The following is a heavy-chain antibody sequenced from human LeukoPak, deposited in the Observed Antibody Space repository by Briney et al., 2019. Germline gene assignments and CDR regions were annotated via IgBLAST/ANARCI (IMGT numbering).Heavy chain of an antibody. J-gene: IGHJ5*02. Sequence: GGSLRLSCAASGFTFSDYYMCWIRQAPGKGLEWVSYISSSSSYTNYADSVKGRFTISRDNAKNSLYLQMNSLRAEDTAVYYCARDPYYYGSGSPQGWFDPWGQGTLVTVSS. CDR2: ISSSSSYT. D-gene: IGHD3-10*01. CDR3: ARDPYYYGSGSPQGWFDP. V-gene: IGHV3-11*06. CDR1: GFTFSDYY.